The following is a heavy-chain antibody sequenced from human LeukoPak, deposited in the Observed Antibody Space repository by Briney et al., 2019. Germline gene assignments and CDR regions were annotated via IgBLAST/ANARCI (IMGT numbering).Heavy chain of an antibody. J-gene: IGHJ1*01. CDR2: ISSSGSTI. CDR1: GFTFSDYY. Sequence: GGSLRLSCAASGFTFSDYYMSWIRQAPGKGLEWVSYISSSGSTIYYADSVKGRFTISRDNAKNPLYLQMNSLRAEDTAVYYCARDEKSGSYPAEYFQHWGQGTLVTVSS. V-gene: IGHV3-11*04. D-gene: IGHD1-26*01. CDR3: ARDEKSGSYPAEYFQH.